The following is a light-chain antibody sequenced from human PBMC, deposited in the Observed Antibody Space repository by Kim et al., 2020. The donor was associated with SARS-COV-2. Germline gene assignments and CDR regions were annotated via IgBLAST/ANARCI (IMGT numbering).Light chain of an antibody. V-gene: IGKV1-39*01. CDR3: QQSYNTPLT. CDR2: AAS. J-gene: IGKJ1*01. CDR1: QTINTY. Sequence: SSLSASVGDRVTITCRTSQTINTYLNWYQQKPGKAPKLLIYAASNLQSGVPSRFSGSGSGTDFTLTISSLQPEDFATYYCQQSYNTPLTFGQGT.